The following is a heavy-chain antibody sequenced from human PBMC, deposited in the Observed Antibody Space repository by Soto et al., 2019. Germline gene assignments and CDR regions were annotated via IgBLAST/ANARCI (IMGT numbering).Heavy chain of an antibody. CDR3: AKGSVVVVITPDAFDI. V-gene: IGHV3-23*01. D-gene: IGHD3-22*01. Sequence: GGSLRLSCAASGFTFSSYAMSWVRQAPGKGLEWVSAISGSGGSTYYADSVKGRFTISRDDSKNTLYLQMNSLRAEDTAVYYCAKGSVVVVITPDAFDIWGQGTMVTVSS. CDR1: GFTFSSYA. J-gene: IGHJ3*02. CDR2: ISGSGGST.